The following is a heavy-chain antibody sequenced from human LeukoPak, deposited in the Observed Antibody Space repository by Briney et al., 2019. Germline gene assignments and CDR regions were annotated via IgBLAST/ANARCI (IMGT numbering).Heavy chain of an antibody. Sequence: SETLSLTCTVSGGSISSYYWSWIRQPPGKGLEWIGYIYYSGSTNYNPSLKSRVTISVDTSKNQFSLKLSSVTAADTAVYYCARYYYDSSGYRYYFDYWGQGPLVTVSS. V-gene: IGHV4-59*08. CDR3: ARYYYDSSGYRYYFDY. CDR1: GGSISSYY. D-gene: IGHD3-22*01. CDR2: IYYSGST. J-gene: IGHJ4*02.